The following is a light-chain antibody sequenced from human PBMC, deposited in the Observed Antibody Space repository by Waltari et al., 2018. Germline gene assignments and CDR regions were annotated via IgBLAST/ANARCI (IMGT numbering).Light chain of an antibody. V-gene: IGKV1-39*01. CDR1: HRLNYF. CDR3: QQSYGRPYT. J-gene: IGKJ2*01. Sequence: DIQMTQSPSSLSASVGDRVTITCRASHRLNYFLNWYQQKPGKAPKLLIFAASRLQDGVPSRFSGTGSETDFTLTIAGLQPEDFAAYFCQQSYGRPYTFGQGTKLEI. CDR2: AAS.